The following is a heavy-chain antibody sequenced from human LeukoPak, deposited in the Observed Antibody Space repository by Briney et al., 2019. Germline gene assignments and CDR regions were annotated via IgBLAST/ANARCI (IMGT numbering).Heavy chain of an antibody. CDR1: GASISSGSYY. Sequence: PSETLSLTCTVSGASISSGSYYWGWIRQPPGKGLEWIGTIYYSGSTYYNPSLKSRLTISVDTSRNQFSLRLSSVTAADTAVYYCARLGPQGAPPQGYWYLDLWGRGTLVTVSS. CDR2: IYYSGST. J-gene: IGHJ2*01. V-gene: IGHV4-39*07. CDR3: ARLGPQGAPPQGYWYLDL.